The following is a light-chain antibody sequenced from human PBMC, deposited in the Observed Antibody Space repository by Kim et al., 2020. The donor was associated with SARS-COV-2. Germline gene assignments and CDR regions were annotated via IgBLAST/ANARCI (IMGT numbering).Light chain of an antibody. CDR2: QDS. J-gene: IGLJ3*02. V-gene: IGLV3-1*01. Sequence: VSAGQTSSITCSGDKLGDKYACWYQQKPGQSPVLVIYQDSTRPSGIPERFSGSNSGNTATLTISGTQAMDEADYYCQAWDSSTAVFGGGTKLTVL. CDR3: QAWDSSTAV. CDR1: KLGDKY.